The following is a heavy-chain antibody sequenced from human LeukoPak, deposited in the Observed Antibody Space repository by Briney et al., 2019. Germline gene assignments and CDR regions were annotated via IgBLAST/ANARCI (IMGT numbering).Heavy chain of an antibody. CDR1: GFTFRSYA. V-gene: IGHV3-23*01. Sequence: GGSLRLSCEASGFTFRSYAMNWVRQAPGKGLEWVSTISGSGGTTYYADSVKGRFTISRDNSKNTLYLQMNSLKAEDTAVYYCAKATTVTTTGDYWGQGTLVTVSS. CDR3: AKATTVTTTGDY. CDR2: ISGSGGTT. J-gene: IGHJ4*02. D-gene: IGHD4-17*01.